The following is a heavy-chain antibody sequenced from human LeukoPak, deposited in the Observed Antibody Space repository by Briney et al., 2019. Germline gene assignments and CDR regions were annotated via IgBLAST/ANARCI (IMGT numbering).Heavy chain of an antibody. V-gene: IGHV3-23*01. CDR1: GFTFSSYA. CDR3: ASSFAGFLTGLIIHLGWFDP. J-gene: IGHJ5*02. CDR2: ISGSGGST. Sequence: GGSLRLSCAASGFTFSSYAMSWVRQAPGKGLERVSAISGSGGSTHYADSVKGRFTISRDNSKNTLYLQMNSLRAEDTAVYYCASSFAGFLTGLIIHLGWFDPWGQGTLVTVSS. D-gene: IGHD3-9*01.